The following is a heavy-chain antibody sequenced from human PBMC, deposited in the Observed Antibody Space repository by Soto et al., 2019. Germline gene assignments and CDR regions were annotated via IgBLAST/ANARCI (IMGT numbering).Heavy chain of an antibody. CDR1: GCTFDNFA. CDR3: AKDVHYDSSGGLDY. V-gene: IGHV3-23*01. D-gene: IGHD3-22*01. CDR2: ISGGGGGK. Sequence: EVRLLESGGGLEQPGGSLRLSCITSGCTFDNFAMSWVRQAPGRGLEWVSAISGGGGGKYYADSVKGRFIIARDNSKNTVYLEVNGLRTEDTAVYYCAKDVHYDSSGGLDYWGQGTLVTVSS. J-gene: IGHJ4*02.